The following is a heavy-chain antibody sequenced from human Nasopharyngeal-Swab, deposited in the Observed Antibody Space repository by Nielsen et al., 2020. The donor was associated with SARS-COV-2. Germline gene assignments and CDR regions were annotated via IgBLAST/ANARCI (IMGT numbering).Heavy chain of an antibody. J-gene: IGHJ5*02. V-gene: IGHV4-61*02. Sequence: SETLSLTCTVSGGSISSGSYYWSWIRQPAGKGLEWIGRIYTSGSTNYNPSLKSRVAISVDTSKNQFSLKLSSVTAADTAVYYCARESGPGGWFDPWGQGTLVIVSS. CDR1: GGSISSGSYY. CDR2: IYTSGST. CDR3: ARESGPGGWFDP.